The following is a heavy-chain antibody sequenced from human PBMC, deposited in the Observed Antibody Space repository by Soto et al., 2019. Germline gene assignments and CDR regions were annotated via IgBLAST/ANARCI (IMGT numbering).Heavy chain of an antibody. J-gene: IGHJ4*02. CDR3: ARDQDWSFDY. CDR2: IGSGSI. V-gene: IGHV3-48*02. D-gene: IGHD3-9*01. CDR1: GFSFSSYS. Sequence: EVQLVASGGGLVQPGGSLRLSCAASGFSFSSYSMNWVRQAPGKGLEWVSYIGSGSIYYADSVKGRFTISRDNAKNSLYLQMNSLRDEDTAVYYCARDQDWSFDYWGQGILVTVSS.